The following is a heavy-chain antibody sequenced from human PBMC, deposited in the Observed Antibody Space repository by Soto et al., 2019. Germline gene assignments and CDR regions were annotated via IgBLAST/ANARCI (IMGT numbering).Heavy chain of an antibody. Sequence: QVQLQESGPGLVKPSETLSLTCTVSGGSISSYYWSWIRQPPGKGLEWIGYIYYSGRTNYNPSLKSRVTIAVDTSKNQFSLKLSSVTAADTSVYYCARHGSIAVAGHNLFDPWGQGTLVTVSS. D-gene: IGHD6-19*01. CDR2: IYYSGRT. CDR1: GGSISSYY. J-gene: IGHJ5*01. V-gene: IGHV4-59*08. CDR3: ARHGSIAVAGHNLFDP.